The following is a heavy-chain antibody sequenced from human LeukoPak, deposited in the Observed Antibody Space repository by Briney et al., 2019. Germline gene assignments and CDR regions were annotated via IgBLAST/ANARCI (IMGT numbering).Heavy chain of an antibody. D-gene: IGHD3-3*01. CDR3: AREPYYDFWSGYYVHYYYGMDV. CDR2: ISYDGSNK. Sequence: GGSLRLSCAAPGFTFSSYAMHWVRQAPGKGLEWVAVISYDGSNKYYADSVKGRFTISRDNSKNTLYLQMNSLRAEDTAVYYCAREPYYDFWSGYYVHYYYGMDVWGQGTTVTVSS. CDR1: GFTFSSYA. V-gene: IGHV3-30-3*01. J-gene: IGHJ6*02.